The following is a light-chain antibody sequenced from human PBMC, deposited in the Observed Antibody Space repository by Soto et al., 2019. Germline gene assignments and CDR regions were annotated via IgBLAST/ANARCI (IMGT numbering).Light chain of an antibody. CDR3: QHHGSSPVT. CDR1: QSVSSSY. Sequence: EIVLTQSPGTLSLSPGERDTLSCRASQSVSSSYLAWCQQRPGQAPRLLIYGASSRATGIPDRFSGSGSGTDFNVTIIRLEPEDCAVYYCQHHGSSPVTVGQGTRLEIK. V-gene: IGKV3-20*01. CDR2: GAS. J-gene: IGKJ5*01.